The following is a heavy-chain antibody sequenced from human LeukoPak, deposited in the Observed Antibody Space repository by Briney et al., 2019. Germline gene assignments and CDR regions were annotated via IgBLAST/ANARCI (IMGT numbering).Heavy chain of an antibody. J-gene: IGHJ6*02. CDR3: ARAPAGMDV. CDR1: GGTFSSYA. CDR2: IIPIFDIV. D-gene: IGHD1-14*01. V-gene: IGHV1-69*04. Sequence: SVKVSCKASGGTFSSYAITWVRQAPGQGLEWVGRIIPIFDIVNYTQKFQGRVTITADTITNTAYMELSSLRSEDTAVYFCARAPAGMDVWGQGTTVIVSS.